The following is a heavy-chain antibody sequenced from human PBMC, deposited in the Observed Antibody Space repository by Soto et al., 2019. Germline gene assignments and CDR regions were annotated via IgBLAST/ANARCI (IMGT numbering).Heavy chain of an antibody. D-gene: IGHD3-10*01. J-gene: IGHJ6*03. CDR2: ISGSGGST. Sequence: GGSLRLSCAASGFTFSSYAMSWVRQAPGKGLEWVSAISGSGGSTYYADSVKGRFTISRDNSKNTLYLQMNSLRAEDTAVYYGVRGVILDPHYYYYYYYMDVWGKGTTVTVSS. CDR1: GFTFSSYA. V-gene: IGHV3-23*01. CDR3: VRGVILDPHYYYYYYYMDV.